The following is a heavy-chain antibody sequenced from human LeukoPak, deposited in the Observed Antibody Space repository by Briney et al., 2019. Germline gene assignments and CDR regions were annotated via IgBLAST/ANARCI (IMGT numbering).Heavy chain of an antibody. D-gene: IGHD6-19*01. CDR1: GFTFSSYG. V-gene: IGHV3-23*01. Sequence: AGGSLRPSCAASGFTFSSYGMSWVRQAPGKGLEWVSSISSSGGSTYSADSVKGRFIISRDNSKNMLYLQMNSLGTEDTAVYYCAKDRWGAVASFDYWGQRTLVTVSS. CDR3: AKDRWGAVASFDY. CDR2: ISSSGGST. J-gene: IGHJ4*02.